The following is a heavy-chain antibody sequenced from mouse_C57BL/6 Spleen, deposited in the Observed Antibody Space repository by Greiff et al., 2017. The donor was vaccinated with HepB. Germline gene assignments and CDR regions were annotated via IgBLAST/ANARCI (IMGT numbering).Heavy chain of an antibody. CDR2: IDPNSGGT. Sequence: QVQLQQPGAELVKPGASVKLSCKASGYTFTSYWMHWVKQRPGRGLEWIGRIDPNSGGTKYNEKFKSQATLTVDKPSSTAYMQLSSLTSEDSAVYYCARSLYYGYDESYWYFDVWGTGTTVTVSS. J-gene: IGHJ1*03. CDR1: GYTFTSYW. D-gene: IGHD2-2*01. V-gene: IGHV1-72*01. CDR3: ARSLYYGYDESYWYFDV.